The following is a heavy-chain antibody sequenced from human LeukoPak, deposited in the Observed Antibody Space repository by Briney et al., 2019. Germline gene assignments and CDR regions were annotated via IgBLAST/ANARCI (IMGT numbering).Heavy chain of an antibody. J-gene: IGHJ3*02. V-gene: IGHV5-51*01. D-gene: IGHD6-6*01. Sequence: GESLKISCKGSGYSFTSYWIGWVRQMPGKGLEWMGIIYPGDSDTRYSPSFQGQVTISADKSISTAYPQWSSLKASDTAMYYCATTGGYSSSSDAFDIWGQGTMVTVSS. CDR1: GYSFTSYW. CDR2: IYPGDSDT. CDR3: ATTGGYSSSSDAFDI.